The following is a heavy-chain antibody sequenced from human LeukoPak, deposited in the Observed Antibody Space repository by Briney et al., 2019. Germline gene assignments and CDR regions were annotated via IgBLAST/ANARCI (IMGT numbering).Heavy chain of an antibody. Sequence: PSETLSLSCAVYGGSFSGYYWSWIRQPPGRGLEWIGEINHSGSTNYNPSLKSRVTISVDTSKNQFSLKLSSVTAADTAVYYCARRAGSIWGQGTMVTVSS. V-gene: IGHV4-34*01. D-gene: IGHD1-26*01. CDR1: GGSFSGYY. J-gene: IGHJ3*02. CDR2: INHSGST. CDR3: ARRAGSI.